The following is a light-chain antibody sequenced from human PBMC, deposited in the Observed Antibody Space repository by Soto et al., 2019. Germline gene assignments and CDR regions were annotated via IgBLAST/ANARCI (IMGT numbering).Light chain of an antibody. CDR1: QSVSRY. CDR2: HAS. CDR3: QHHSNWLWT. J-gene: IGKJ1*01. V-gene: IGKV3-11*01. Sequence: EIVLTHSPATLSLSPWERATLSCRASQSVSRYLAWYQQKPGQAPRLLIYHASNRATGIPARFSGSGSGTDFTLTISSLEPEDFAIYYCQHHSNWLWTFGQGTKVDIK.